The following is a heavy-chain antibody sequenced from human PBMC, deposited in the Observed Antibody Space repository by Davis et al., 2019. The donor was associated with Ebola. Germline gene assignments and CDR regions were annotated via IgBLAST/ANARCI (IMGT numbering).Heavy chain of an antibody. CDR3: ATVTSY. V-gene: IGHV3-15*01. CDR1: GFTFSDAW. Sequence: PGGSLRLSCAASGFTFSDAWLSWVRQAPGKGLEWVGRIQSKTDGGTADYAAAVKGRFTISRDDSKTTLYLQMNSLKTEDTAVYFCATVTSYWGQGTLVTVSS. J-gene: IGHJ4*02. CDR2: IQSKTDGGTA.